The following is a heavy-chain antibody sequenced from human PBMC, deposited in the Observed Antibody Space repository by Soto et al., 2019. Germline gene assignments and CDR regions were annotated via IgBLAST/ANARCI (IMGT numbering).Heavy chain of an antibody. CDR3: AREGPYYDYVWGSPDYYYYGMDV. CDR2: INPNSGGT. CDR1: GYTFTGYY. J-gene: IGHJ6*02. V-gene: IGHV1-2*04. D-gene: IGHD3-16*01. Sequence: ASVKVSCKASGYTFTGYYMHWVRQAPGQGLEWMGWINPNSGGTNYAQKFQGWVTMTRDTSISTAYMELSRLRSDDTAVYYCAREGPYYDYVWGSPDYYYYGMDVWGQGTTVTVPS.